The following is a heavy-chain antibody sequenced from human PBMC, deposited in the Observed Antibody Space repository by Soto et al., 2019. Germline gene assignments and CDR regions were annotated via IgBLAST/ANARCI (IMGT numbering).Heavy chain of an antibody. J-gene: IGHJ6*02. Sequence: GVLRLSCAASGFTFDDYTMHWVRQAPGKGLEWVSLISWDGGSTYYADSVKGRFTIPRDNSKNSLYLQMNSLRTEDTALYYCAKSPQDYYYYGMDVWGQGTTVTVSS. V-gene: IGHV3-43*01. CDR2: ISWDGGST. CDR3: AKSPQDYYYYGMDV. CDR1: GFTFDDYT.